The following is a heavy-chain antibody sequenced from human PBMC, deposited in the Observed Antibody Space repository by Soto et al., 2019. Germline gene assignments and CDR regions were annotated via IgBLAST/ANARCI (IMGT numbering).Heavy chain of an antibody. CDR2: IGGSGGST. CDR1: GFTFSSYA. V-gene: IGHV3-23*01. CDR3: AKGSAWVAGTSQGY. Sequence: EVQLLESGGGLVQPGGSLRLSCAASGFTFSSYAMSWVRQAPGKALEWVSAIGGSGGSTYYADSVKGRFTISRDNSKNTLYLQMNSLRAEDTAVYYCAKGSAWVAGTSQGYWGQGTLVTVSS. D-gene: IGHD6-19*01. J-gene: IGHJ4*02.